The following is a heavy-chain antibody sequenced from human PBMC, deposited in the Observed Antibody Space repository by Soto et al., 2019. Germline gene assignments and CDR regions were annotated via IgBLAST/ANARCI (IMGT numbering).Heavy chain of an antibody. J-gene: IGHJ3*02. D-gene: IGHD3-16*01. CDR3: AKSYASDAFDI. V-gene: IGHV3-9*01. CDR2: ISWNSGSI. Sequence: GGSLRLSCAASGFTIDDYAMHWVRQAPGKGLEWVSGISWNSGSIGYADSVKGRFTISRDNAKNSLYLQMNSLRAEDTALYYCAKSYASDAFDIWGQGTMVTVSS. CDR1: GFTIDDYA.